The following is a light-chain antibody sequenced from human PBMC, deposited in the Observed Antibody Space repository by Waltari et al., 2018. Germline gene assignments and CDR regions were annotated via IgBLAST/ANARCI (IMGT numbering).Light chain of an antibody. J-gene: IGKJ3*01. Sequence: DIQMTQSPSSLSASVGDRVTITCRASQSIRIYVNWYQQNPGKAPKPLIYKSSNLQSGVPSRFSGSGSGTDFTLTVSSLQSEDFATYCCQQSYGAPFTFGPGTKVDIK. CDR3: QQSYGAPFT. CDR1: QSIRIY. V-gene: IGKV1-39*01. CDR2: KSS.